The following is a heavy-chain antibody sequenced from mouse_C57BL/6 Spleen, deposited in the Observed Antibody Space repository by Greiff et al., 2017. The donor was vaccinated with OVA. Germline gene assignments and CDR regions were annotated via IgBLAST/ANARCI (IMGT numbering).Heavy chain of an antibody. CDR2: IDPSDSYT. D-gene: IGHD1-1*01. V-gene: IGHV1-50*01. J-gene: IGHJ2*01. Sequence: QVQLQQPGAELVKPGASVKLSCKASGYTFTSYWMQWVKQRPGQGLEWIGEIDPSDSYTNYNQKFKGKATLTVDTSSSTAYMQLSSLTSEDSAVYYCARIPLYYYGSSYEGFDYWGQGTTLTVSS. CDR1: GYTFTSYW. CDR3: ARIPLYYYGSSYEGFDY.